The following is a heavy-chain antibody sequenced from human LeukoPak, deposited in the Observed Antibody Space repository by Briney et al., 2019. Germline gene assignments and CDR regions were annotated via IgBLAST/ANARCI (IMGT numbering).Heavy chain of an antibody. Sequence: PSQTLSLTCTVSGGSISSGGYYWSWIRQHPGKGLEWIGYIYYSGSTYYNPSLKSRVTISVDTSKNQFSLKLSSVTAADTAVYYCARGGSYVYYYYYYMDVWGIGTTVTVSS. J-gene: IGHJ6*03. CDR1: GGSISSGGYY. CDR3: ARGGSYVYYYYYYMDV. CDR2: IYYSGST. D-gene: IGHD1-26*01. V-gene: IGHV4-31*03.